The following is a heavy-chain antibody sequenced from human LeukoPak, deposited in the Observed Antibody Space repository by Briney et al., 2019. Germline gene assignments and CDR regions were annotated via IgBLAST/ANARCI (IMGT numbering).Heavy chain of an antibody. CDR3: ARDSIYEYCSGGSCLTLDY. Sequence: GASVKVPCKASGGTFSSYAISWVRQAPGQGLEWMGGIIPIFGTANYAQKFQGRVTITADESTSTAYMELSSLGSEDTAVYYCARDSIYEYCSGGSCLTLDYWGQGTLVTVSS. V-gene: IGHV1-69*01. J-gene: IGHJ4*02. CDR1: GGTFSSYA. CDR2: IIPIFGTA. D-gene: IGHD2-15*01.